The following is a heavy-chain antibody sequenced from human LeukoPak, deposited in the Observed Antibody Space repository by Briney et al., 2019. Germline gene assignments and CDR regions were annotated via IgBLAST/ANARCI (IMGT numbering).Heavy chain of an antibody. CDR3: ARGGTLRYFDWLFRKYAFDI. J-gene: IGHJ3*02. CDR2: INHSGST. V-gene: IGHV4-34*01. Sequence: PSETLSLTCAVYGGSFSGYYWSWIRQPPGKGLEWIGEINHSGSTNYNPSLKSRVTISVDTSKNQFSLKLSSVTAADTAVYYCARGGTLRYFDWLFRKYAFDIWGQGTMVTVSS. D-gene: IGHD3-9*01. CDR1: GGSFSGYY.